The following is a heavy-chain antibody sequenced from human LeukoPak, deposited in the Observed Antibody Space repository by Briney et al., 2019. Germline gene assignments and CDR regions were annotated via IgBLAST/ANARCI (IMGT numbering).Heavy chain of an antibody. CDR2: ISSSSSYI. D-gene: IGHD3-22*01. Sequence: SGGSLRLSCAASGFTFSSYSMNWVRQAPGKGLEWVSSISSSSSYIYYADSVKGRFTISRDNAKNSLYLQMNSLRAADTAVYYCARGPYYYDSSAPMDVWGKGTTVTVSS. CDR1: GFTFSSYS. CDR3: ARGPYYYDSSAPMDV. J-gene: IGHJ6*04. V-gene: IGHV3-21*04.